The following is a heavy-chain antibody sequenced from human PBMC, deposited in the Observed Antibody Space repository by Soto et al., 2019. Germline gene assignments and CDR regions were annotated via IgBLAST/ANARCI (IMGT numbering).Heavy chain of an antibody. Sequence: PGGSLRLSCAASGFAFSTYGIHWVRQAPGKGLEWVAVISYDGSNKYYADSVKGRFTISRDNSRNTLYLQMNSLRAEDTALYYCAKDVRPNYFGSGDPLYGMDVWGQGTTVTVSS. CDR2: ISYDGSNK. J-gene: IGHJ6*02. V-gene: IGHV3-30*18. D-gene: IGHD3-10*01. CDR1: GFAFSTYG. CDR3: AKDVRPNYFGSGDPLYGMDV.